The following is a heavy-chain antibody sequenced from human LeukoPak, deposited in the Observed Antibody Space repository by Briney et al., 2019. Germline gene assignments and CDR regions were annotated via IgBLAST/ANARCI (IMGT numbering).Heavy chain of an antibody. CDR1: GFTFSNFA. Sequence: PGGSLRLSCAASGFTFSNFAMTWLRQAPGKGLEWVSSISPNGADTYYADSVKGRFTISRDNSKNTVYLQMNSLRDEDTAVYYCAKTTFGYSSGRSPGWPVDYWGQGTVVTVSS. CDR3: AKTTFGYSSGRSPGWPVDY. V-gene: IGHV3-23*01. CDR2: ISPNGADT. J-gene: IGHJ4*02. D-gene: IGHD6-19*01.